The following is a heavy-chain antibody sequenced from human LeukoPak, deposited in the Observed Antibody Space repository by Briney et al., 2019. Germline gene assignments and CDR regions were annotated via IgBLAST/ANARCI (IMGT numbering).Heavy chain of an antibody. CDR3: ARDPSVDYDLLSHWFDP. D-gene: IGHD3-9*01. CDR2: INHSGST. CDR1: GGSFSGYY. J-gene: IGHJ5*02. V-gene: IGHV4-34*01. Sequence: PSETLSLTCAVYGGSFSGYYWSWIRQPPGKGLEWIGEINHSGSTNYNPSLKSRVTMSVDTSKNQFSLKVNSMTAADTAVYYCARDPSVDYDLLSHWFDPWGQGTLVTVSS.